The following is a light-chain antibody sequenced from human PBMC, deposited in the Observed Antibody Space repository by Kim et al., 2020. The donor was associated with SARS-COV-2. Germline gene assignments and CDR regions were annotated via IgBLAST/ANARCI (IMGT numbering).Light chain of an antibody. V-gene: IGLV4-69*01. Sequence: QLVLTQSPSASASLGASVKFTCTLSSGHSSYAIAWHQQQPGKGPRYLMRLNSDGSHTKGAGITDRFSGSSSGAERYLTISSLRSEDEADYYCQTWGPGIQVFGGGTKLTVL. CDR2: LNSDGSH. J-gene: IGLJ3*02. CDR3: QTWGPGIQV. CDR1: SGHSSYA.